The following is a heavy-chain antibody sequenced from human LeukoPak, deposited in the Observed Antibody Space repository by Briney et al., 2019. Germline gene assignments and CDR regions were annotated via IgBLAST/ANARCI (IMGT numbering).Heavy chain of an antibody. CDR3: ASRPGAHIGPLDF. CDR1: GFTFSDYA. Sequence: PGGSLRLSCAASGFTFSDYAMSWVRQAPGKGLECVSSITGGGGTTYYADSVKGRFTISRDNGKNTLYLEMNSLRADETAVYYCASRPGAHIGPLDFWGQGTLVTVSS. V-gene: IGHV3-23*01. D-gene: IGHD2-2*01. J-gene: IGHJ4*02. CDR2: ITGGGGTT.